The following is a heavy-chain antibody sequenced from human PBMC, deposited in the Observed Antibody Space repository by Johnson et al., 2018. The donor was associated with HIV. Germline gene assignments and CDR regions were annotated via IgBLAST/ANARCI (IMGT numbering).Heavy chain of an antibody. J-gene: IGHJ3*02. CDR1: GFTFSDYA. D-gene: IGHD4-23*01. Sequence: QVQLVESGGGVVQPGRSLRLSCAASGFTFSDYAMHWVRQAPGKGLEWVASISSDGNNKYFADSVQGRFTISRDNSKNTLYLQMNSLRAEDTAVYYWSRHGTTVVTRGAFDIWGQGPVVTVSS. CDR3: SRHGTTVVTRGAFDI. V-gene: IGHV3-30*04. CDR2: ISSDGNNK.